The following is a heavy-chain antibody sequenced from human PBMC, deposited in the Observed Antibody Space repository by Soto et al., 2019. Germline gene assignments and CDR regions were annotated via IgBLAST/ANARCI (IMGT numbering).Heavy chain of an antibody. D-gene: IGHD4-17*01. V-gene: IGHV3-33*01. CDR2: IWYDGSNK. Sequence: RGGSLRLSCAASGFTFSSYGMHWVRQAPGKGLEWVAVIWYDGSNKYYADSVKGRFTISRDNSKNTLYLQMNSLRAEDTAVYYCARDQGVVTVTTGVDPWGQGTLVTVSS. CDR3: ARDQGVVTVTTGVDP. CDR1: GFTFSSYG. J-gene: IGHJ5*02.